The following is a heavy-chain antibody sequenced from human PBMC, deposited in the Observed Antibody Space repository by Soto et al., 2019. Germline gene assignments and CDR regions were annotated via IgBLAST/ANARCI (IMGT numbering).Heavy chain of an antibody. CDR2: IKQDGSEK. CDR1: GFTFSTYW. J-gene: IGHJ4*02. D-gene: IGHD3-22*01. Sequence: SLRLSCAASGFTFSTYWMSWVRQAPGKGLEWVANIKQDGSEKYYVDSVKGRFTISRDNAKNSLYLQMNSLRAEDTAVYYCARWPNYYDRSTYFRQEYFDYWGQGTLVTVSS. CDR3: ARWPNYYDRSTYFRQEYFDY. V-gene: IGHV3-7*01.